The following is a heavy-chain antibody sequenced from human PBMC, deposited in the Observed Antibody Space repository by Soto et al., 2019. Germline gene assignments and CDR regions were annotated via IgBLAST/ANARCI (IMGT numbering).Heavy chain of an antibody. J-gene: IGHJ5*02. CDR3: ARVDCSSSSCYEGDWFDP. V-gene: IGHV4-31*03. D-gene: IGHD2-2*01. CDR2: IYYSGST. Sequence: LSLTCTVSGGSISSGGYYWSWIRQHPGKGLEWIGYIYYSGSTYYNPSLKSRVTISVDTSKNQFSLKLSSVTAADTAVYYCARVDCSSSSCYEGDWFDPWGQGTLVTVSS. CDR1: GGSISSGGYY.